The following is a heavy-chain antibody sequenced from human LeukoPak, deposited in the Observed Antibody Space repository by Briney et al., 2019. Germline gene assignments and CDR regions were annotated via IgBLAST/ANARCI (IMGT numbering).Heavy chain of an antibody. CDR3: ARLRREYDLLSGMSY. J-gene: IGHJ4*02. V-gene: IGHV5-51*01. Sequence: GESLKISCQASGYYFSTHWIAWVRQVPGKGLEWMGMIYPADSDIRYSPSFEGQVTISADKSFNTAFLQWTSLKASDTAMYYCARLRREYDLLSGMSYWGQGTLVSVSS. D-gene: IGHD3-3*01. CDR1: GYYFSTHW. CDR2: IYPADSDI.